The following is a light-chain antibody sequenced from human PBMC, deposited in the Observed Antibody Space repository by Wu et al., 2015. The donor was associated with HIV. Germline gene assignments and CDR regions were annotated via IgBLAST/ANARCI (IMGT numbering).Light chain of an antibody. J-gene: IGKJ5*01. Sequence: EIVLTQSPGTLSLSPGERATLSCRASQTVNNNYLAWYQQKPGQSPRVFIYGASNWATGIPDRFSGSGSGTDFTLTISRLEPEDFAMYYCQQYDSSITFGQGTRLEIK. V-gene: IGKV3-20*01. CDR3: QQYDSSIT. CDR2: GAS. CDR1: QTVNNNY.